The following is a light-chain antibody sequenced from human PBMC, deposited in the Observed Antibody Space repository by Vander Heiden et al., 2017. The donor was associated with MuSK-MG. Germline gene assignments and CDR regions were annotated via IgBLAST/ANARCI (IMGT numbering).Light chain of an antibody. J-gene: IGLJ1*01. Sequence: SYVLTQPPSVSVAPGQTASITCGGNTIGSKSVHWYQQKPGQAPVLVVYDDSERPSGIPERFSGSNSGNTATLTISRGEAGEEADYYCQVWDTSSGDYVCGAGNKVTVL. V-gene: IGLV3-21*02. CDR1: TIGSKS. CDR3: QVWDTSSGDYV. CDR2: DDS.